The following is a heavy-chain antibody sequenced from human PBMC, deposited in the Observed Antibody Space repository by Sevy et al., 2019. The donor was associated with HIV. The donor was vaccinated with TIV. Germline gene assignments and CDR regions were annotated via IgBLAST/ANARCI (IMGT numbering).Heavy chain of an antibody. CDR1: GFSFTSYA. Sequence: GGSLRLSCAASGFSFTSYAMNWVRQAPGKGLEWVSTISGSGDNTYFADSVKGRFTISRDNFKSTLYPQMNSLRAEDTAVYYCAKAKDGSVGYYNVYYNGMDVWGQGTTVTVSS. CDR2: ISGSGDNT. CDR3: AKAKDGSVGYYNVYYNGMDV. D-gene: IGHD3-10*01. J-gene: IGHJ6*02. V-gene: IGHV3-23*01.